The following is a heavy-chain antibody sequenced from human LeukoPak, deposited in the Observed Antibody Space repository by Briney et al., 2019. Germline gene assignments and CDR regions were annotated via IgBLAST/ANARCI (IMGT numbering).Heavy chain of an antibody. J-gene: IGHJ6*02. CDR2: ISAYNGNT. Sequence: ASVKVSCKASGYTFTSYGISWVRQAPGQGLEWMGWISAYNGNTNYAQKLQGRVTMTTDTSTSTAYMELSSLRSEDTAVYYCAPDYYDSSGYIYGMDVWGQGTTVTVSS. CDR3: APDYYDSSGYIYGMDV. V-gene: IGHV1-18*01. CDR1: GYTFTSYG. D-gene: IGHD3-22*01.